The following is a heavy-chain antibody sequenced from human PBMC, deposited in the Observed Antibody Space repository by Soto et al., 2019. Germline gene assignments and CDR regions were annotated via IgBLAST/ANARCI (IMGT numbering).Heavy chain of an antibody. CDR2: IYWDDDK. V-gene: IGHV2-5*02. Sequence: QITLKESGPTRVRPTQTLALTCTFSGFSLTTSGVGVGWIRKTPGKALEWLAVIYWDDDKRYSPSLKSRLTITKDTSKNQVVLTMSDMDPVDTATYFCAHRGYMYGNWDHGYFDCWGQGTLVTGSS. J-gene: IGHJ4*02. D-gene: IGHD5-18*01. CDR1: GFSLTTSGVG. CDR3: AHRGYMYGNWDHGYFDC.